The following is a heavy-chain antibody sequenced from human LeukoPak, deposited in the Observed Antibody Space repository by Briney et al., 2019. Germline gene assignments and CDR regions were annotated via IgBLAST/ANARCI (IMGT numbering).Heavy chain of an antibody. V-gene: IGHV4-59*08. CDR3: ARAARSGSYEYYFDY. CDR2: IYYSGST. J-gene: IGHJ4*02. Sequence: SETLSLTCTVSGASISSYYWSWIRQPPGNGLEWIGYIYYSGSTNYNPSLKSRVTISVDTSKNQFSLKLSSVTAADTAVYYCARAARSGSYEYYFDYWGQGTLVTVSS. D-gene: IGHD1-26*01. CDR1: GASISSYY.